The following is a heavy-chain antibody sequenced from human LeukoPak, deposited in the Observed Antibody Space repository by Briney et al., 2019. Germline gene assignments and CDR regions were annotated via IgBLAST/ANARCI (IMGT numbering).Heavy chain of an antibody. J-gene: IGHJ4*02. D-gene: IGHD3-22*01. CDR1: GFTFSSYA. V-gene: IGHV3-23*01. CDR3: AKEEYYYDSSGYYSVFDY. CDR2: ISGSGGST. Sequence: GGSLRLSGAASGFTFSSYAMSWVRQAPGKGLEWVSAISGSGGSTYYADSVKGRFTISRDNSKNTLYLQMNSLRAEDTAVYYCAKEEYYYDSSGYYSVFDYWGQGTLVTVSS.